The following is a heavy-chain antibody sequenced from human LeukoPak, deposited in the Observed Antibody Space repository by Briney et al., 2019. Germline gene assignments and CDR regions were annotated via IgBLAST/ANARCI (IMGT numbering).Heavy chain of an antibody. J-gene: IGHJ4*02. CDR2: INPSGGST. Sequence: GESLKISCKGSGYTFTSYYMHWVRQAPGQGLEWMGIINPSGGSTSYAQKFQGRVTMTRDTSTSTVYMELSSLRSEDTAVYYCARAPECGGDCFCQDWGQGTLVTVSA. V-gene: IGHV1-46*01. CDR1: GYTFTSYY. CDR3: ARAPECGGDCFCQD. D-gene: IGHD2-21*02.